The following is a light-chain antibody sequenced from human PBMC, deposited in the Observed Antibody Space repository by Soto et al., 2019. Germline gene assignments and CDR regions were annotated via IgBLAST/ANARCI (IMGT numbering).Light chain of an antibody. Sequence: QSVLTQPPSVSAAPGQKVTISCSGSSSNIGINYVSWYQQLPGTAPKLLIYDNSKRPSVIPDRFSGSKSGTSATLGITGLQTGDEADYYCGTWDSSLTAGVFGGGTKLTVL. CDR2: DNS. J-gene: IGLJ3*02. CDR3: GTWDSSLTAGV. V-gene: IGLV1-51*01. CDR1: SSNIGINY.